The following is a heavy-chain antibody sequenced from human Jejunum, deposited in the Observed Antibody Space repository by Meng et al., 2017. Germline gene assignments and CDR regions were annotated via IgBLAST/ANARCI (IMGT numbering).Heavy chain of an antibody. J-gene: IGHJ4*02. CDR3: ARDRDWVVWDY. CDR2: INSDGSST. CDR1: GFTFSRSW. D-gene: IGHD3/OR15-3a*01. V-gene: IGHV3-74*01. Sequence: VQWWESEGVLVQLGGSMRLSCAACGFTFSRSWRHWVGQAPGKGLVWVSRINSDGSSTNYADSVKGRFTISRDNAKNTLYLQLNSLRVEDTAVYYCARDRDWVVWDYWGQGTLVTVSS.